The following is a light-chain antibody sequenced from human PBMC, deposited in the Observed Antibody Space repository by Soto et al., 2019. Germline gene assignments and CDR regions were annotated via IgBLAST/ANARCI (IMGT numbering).Light chain of an antibody. V-gene: IGLV2-14*03. CDR2: DVN. J-gene: IGLJ1*01. CDR1: SSDVGAYNY. Sequence: QSVLTLPASVSGSPGQSIAISCTGTSSDVGAYNYVSWYQQHPGKAPKLMIYDVNNRPSGVSNRFSGSKSGNTASLTISGLQAEDEADYYCCSYTTSSTYVFGTGTKVTVL. CDR3: CSYTTSSTYV.